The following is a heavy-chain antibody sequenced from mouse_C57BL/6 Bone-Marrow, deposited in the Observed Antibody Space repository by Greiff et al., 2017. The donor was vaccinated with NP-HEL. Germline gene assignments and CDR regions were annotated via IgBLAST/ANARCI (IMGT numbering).Heavy chain of an antibody. CDR3: ADDYPFAY. CDR2: INPNNGGN. J-gene: IGHJ3*01. CDR1: GYTFNDYN. V-gene: IGHV1-22*01. Sequence: VQLQQSGPELVKPGASVKMSCKASGYTFNDYNMHWVKQSHGKSLEWIGYINPNNGGNRYNQKFKGKATLTVNKTSRPAYMVLRSLTSEESAVYYCADDYPFAYWGQGTRVTVSA. D-gene: IGHD2-4*01.